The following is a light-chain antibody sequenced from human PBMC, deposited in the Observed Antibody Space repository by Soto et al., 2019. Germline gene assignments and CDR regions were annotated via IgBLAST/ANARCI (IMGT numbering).Light chain of an antibody. Sequence: QTVVTQPPSVSGAPRQRVTISCTGSSSNIGAGYDVHWYQQLPGTAPKLLIYGNSNRPSGVPDRFSGSKSGASASLAITGLQAEDEADYYCQSYDISLTTWVFGGGTKLTAL. CDR2: GNS. CDR1: SSNIGAGYD. J-gene: IGLJ3*02. V-gene: IGLV1-40*03. CDR3: QSYDISLTTWV.